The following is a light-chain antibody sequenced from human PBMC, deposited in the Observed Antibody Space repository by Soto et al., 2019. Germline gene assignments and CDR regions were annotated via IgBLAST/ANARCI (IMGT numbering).Light chain of an antibody. CDR2: DAS. Sequence: EFVLTQSPGTLSLSPGERATLSCRASQTVRNNYLAWYQQKPGQAPRLLIYDASSRATGIPDRFSGGGSGTDFTLPISPLEPEDFAVYYCQQFSSYPLTFGGGTKVDIK. CDR3: QQFSSYPLT. J-gene: IGKJ4*01. CDR1: QTVRNNY. V-gene: IGKV3-20*01.